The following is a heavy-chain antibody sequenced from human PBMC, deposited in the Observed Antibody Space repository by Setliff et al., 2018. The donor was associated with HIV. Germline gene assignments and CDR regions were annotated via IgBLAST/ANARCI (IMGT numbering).Heavy chain of an antibody. CDR3: ARDRLTYYFDY. V-gene: IGHV4-4*07. Sequence: SETLSLTCIVSGGSIRSYYWSWIRQPAGKGLEWIGRFYTSGSTNYNPSLKSRVTMSVDTSKNQFSLKLSSVTAADTAVYYCARDRLTYYFDYWGQGILVTVSS. J-gene: IGHJ4*02. D-gene: IGHD3-22*01. CDR2: FYTSGST. CDR1: GGSIRSYY.